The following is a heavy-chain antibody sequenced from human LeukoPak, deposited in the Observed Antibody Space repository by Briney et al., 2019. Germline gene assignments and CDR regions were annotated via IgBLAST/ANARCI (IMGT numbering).Heavy chain of an antibody. D-gene: IGHD2-15*01. CDR3: ARVHCSGGSCYSGAFDY. V-gene: IGHV4-39*07. J-gene: IGHJ4*02. CDR1: GGSISSGSYY. CDR2: IYHSGST. Sequence: SETLSLTCTVSGGSISSGSYYWSWIRQPPGKGLEWIGSIYHSGSTYYNPSLKSRVTISVDTSKNQFSLKLSSVTAADTAVYYCARVHCSGGSCYSGAFDYWGQGTLVTVSS.